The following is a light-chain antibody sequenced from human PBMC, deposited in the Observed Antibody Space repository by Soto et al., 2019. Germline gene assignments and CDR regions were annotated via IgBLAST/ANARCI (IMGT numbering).Light chain of an antibody. Sequence: EIVMTQAPATLSVSPGERATLSCRASQSVSSNLAWYQQKPCQAPRLLIYGASTRATGIAARFSGSGSGTEFTLTISSLQSEDFAVYYCPQYNNSYTFGQGTKLEIK. J-gene: IGKJ2*01. CDR1: QSVSSN. CDR3: PQYNNSYT. V-gene: IGKV3-15*01. CDR2: GAS.